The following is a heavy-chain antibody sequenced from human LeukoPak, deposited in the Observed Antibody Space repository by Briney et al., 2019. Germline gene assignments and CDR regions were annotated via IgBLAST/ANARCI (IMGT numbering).Heavy chain of an antibody. J-gene: IGHJ4*02. CDR3: AREERYSGYDSPFGLY. D-gene: IGHD5-12*01. CDR1: GFTFTSYG. CDR2: ISAYNGNT. Sequence: GASVKVSCKASGFTFTSYGISWVRQAPGQGLEWMGWISAYNGNTNYAQKLQGRVTMTTDTSTSTAYMELRSLRSDDTAVYYCAREERYSGYDSPFGLYWGQGTLVTVSS. V-gene: IGHV1-18*01.